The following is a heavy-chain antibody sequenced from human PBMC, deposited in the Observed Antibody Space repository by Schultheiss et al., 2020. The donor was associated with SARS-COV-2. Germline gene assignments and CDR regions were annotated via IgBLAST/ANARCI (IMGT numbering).Heavy chain of an antibody. Sequence: SGPTLVKPTQTLTLTCTFSGFSLSTSGMCVSWIRQPPGKALEWLAHIFSNDEKSYSTSLKSRLTITKDTSKNQVVLTMTNMDPVDTATYYCAHRLNSSGWYVDAFDIWGQGTMVTVSS. CDR1: GFSLSTSGMC. V-gene: IGHV2-70*12. CDR2: IFSNDEK. D-gene: IGHD6-19*01. J-gene: IGHJ3*02. CDR3: AHRLNSSGWYVDAFDI.